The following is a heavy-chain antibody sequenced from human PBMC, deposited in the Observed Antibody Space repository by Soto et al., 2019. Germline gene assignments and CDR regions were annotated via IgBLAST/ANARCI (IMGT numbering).Heavy chain of an antibody. CDR2: INPNSGGT. V-gene: IGHV1-2*04. CDR1: GYTFTGYY. CDR3: ARGLRGYSYGKNWFDP. D-gene: IGHD5-18*01. Sequence: ASLKVSCKASGYTFTGYYMHWVRQAPGQGLEWMGWINPNSGGTNYAQKFQGWVTMTRDTSISTAYMELSRLRSDDTAVYYCARGLRGYSYGKNWFDPWGQGTLVNVSS. J-gene: IGHJ5*02.